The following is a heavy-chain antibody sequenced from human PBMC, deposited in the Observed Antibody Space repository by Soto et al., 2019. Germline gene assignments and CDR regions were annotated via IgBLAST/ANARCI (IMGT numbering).Heavy chain of an antibody. Sequence: GGSLRLSCAASGFTFSSYAMSWVHRAPGKGLEWVSAISGSGGSTYYADSVKGRFTISRDNSKNTLYLQMNSLRAEDTAVYYCAKSPVVVVPAAIGLGYYYYYMDVWGKGTTVTVSS. J-gene: IGHJ6*03. CDR2: ISGSGGST. CDR3: AKSPVVVVPAAIGLGYYYYYMDV. CDR1: GFTFSSYA. D-gene: IGHD2-2*02. V-gene: IGHV3-23*01.